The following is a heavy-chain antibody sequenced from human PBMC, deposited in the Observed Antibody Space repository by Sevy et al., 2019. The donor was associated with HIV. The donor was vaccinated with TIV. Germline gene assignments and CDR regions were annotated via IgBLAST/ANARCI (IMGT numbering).Heavy chain of an antibody. CDR2: ISYSGRT. CDR3: ARANAYLTSDAFDL. CDR1: GGSISSLNCY. D-gene: IGHD1-26*01. Sequence: SETLSLTCTVSGGSISSLNCYWSWIRQHPGKGLEWIGYISYSGRTSYNPSLKSRLTISLDTSKNQFSLRLSSVTAADTALFYCARANAYLTSDAFDLWGQGTMVTVSS. V-gene: IGHV4-31*03. J-gene: IGHJ3*01.